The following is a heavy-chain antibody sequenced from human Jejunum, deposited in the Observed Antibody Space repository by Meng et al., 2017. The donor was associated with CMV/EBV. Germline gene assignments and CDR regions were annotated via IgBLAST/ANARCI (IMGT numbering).Heavy chain of an antibody. J-gene: IGHJ6*02. CDR1: TFTNYH. CDR2: INPSGDST. Sequence: TFTNYHMHWVRQAPGQRLEWMGIINPSGDSTNYAQKFQGRVTMTRDTSTSTVYMELSSLTSEDTAVYYCARATQVAAISYYYYGMDVWGQGTMVTVSS. D-gene: IGHD2-15*01. CDR3: ARATQVAAISYYYYGMDV. V-gene: IGHV1-46*01.